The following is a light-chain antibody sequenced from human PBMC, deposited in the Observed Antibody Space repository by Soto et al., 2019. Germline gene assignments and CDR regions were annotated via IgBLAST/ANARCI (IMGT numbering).Light chain of an antibody. CDR3: CSFAGSYTLWF. V-gene: IGLV2-11*01. CDR2: NVN. J-gene: IGLJ2*01. CDR1: SSDVGGYNY. Sequence: QSALTQPRSVSGSPGQSVTISCTGTSSDVGGYNYVSWYQQYPDKDPKLIIYNVNKRPSGVPDRFSGSKSGTTASLTISGLQAEDEADYYCCSFAGSYTLWFLGGGTQLTVL.